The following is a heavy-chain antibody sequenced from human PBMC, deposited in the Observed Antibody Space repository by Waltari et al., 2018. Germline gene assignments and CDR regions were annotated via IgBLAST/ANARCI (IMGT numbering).Heavy chain of an antibody. J-gene: IGHJ4*02. CDR1: GGSISSSSYH. D-gene: IGHD2-21*02. Sequence: QLQLQESGPGLVKPSETLSLTCTVSGGSISSSSYHWGWVRQPPGKGLEWSGSIYYSGSTYYNPSLKSRVTISVDTSKNQFSLKLSSVTAADTAVYYCARHGSHGGNSEAGIFFDYWGQGTLVTVSS. CDR3: ARHGSHGGNSEAGIFFDY. V-gene: IGHV4-39*01. CDR2: IYYSGST.